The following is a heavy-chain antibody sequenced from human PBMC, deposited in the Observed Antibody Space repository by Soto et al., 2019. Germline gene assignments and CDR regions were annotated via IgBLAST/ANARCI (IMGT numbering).Heavy chain of an antibody. CDR3: ARVVRDCSSTSCFYYYYGMDF. D-gene: IGHD2-2*01. V-gene: IGHV1-69*01. CDR2: IIPIFGTA. Sequence: QVQLVQSGAEVKKPGSSVKVSCKASGGTFSSYAISWVRQAPGQGLEWMGGIIPIFGTANYAQKFQGRVTITADESSSTAYMELSSLRSEDTAVYYCARVVRDCSSTSCFYYYYGMDFWGQGTTVTVSS. CDR1: GGTFSSYA. J-gene: IGHJ6*02.